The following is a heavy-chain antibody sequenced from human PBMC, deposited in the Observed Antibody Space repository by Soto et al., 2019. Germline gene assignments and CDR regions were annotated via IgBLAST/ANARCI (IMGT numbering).Heavy chain of an antibody. CDR3: AREGCGSTSCYNYYYYGMDV. V-gene: IGHV1-2*04. CDR2: INPNSGGT. CDR1: GYTFTGYY. D-gene: IGHD2-2*01. J-gene: IGHJ6*02. Sequence: ASVKVSCKASGYTFTGYYMHWVRQAPGQGLEWMGWINPNSGGTNYAQKFQGWVTMTRDTSISTAYMELSRLRSDDTAVYYCAREGCGSTSCYNYYYYGMDVWGPGTTVTVSS.